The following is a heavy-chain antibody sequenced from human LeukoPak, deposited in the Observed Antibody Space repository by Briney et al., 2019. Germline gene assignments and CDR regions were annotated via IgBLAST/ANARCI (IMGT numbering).Heavy chain of an antibody. D-gene: IGHD5-18*01. CDR2: IYHSGST. CDR3: ARAQRGYSYELYYYYYYMDV. Sequence: SETLSLTCTVSGGSISSSSYYWGWIRQPPGKGLEWIGSIYHSGSTYYNPSLKSRVTISVDRSKNQFSLKLSSVTAADTAVYYCARAQRGYSYELYYYYYYMDVWGKGTTVTVSS. V-gene: IGHV4-39*07. J-gene: IGHJ6*03. CDR1: GGSISSSSYY.